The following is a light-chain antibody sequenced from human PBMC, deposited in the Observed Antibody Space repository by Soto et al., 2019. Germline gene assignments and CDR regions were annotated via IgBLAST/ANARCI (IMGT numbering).Light chain of an antibody. CDR2: TAS. Sequence: DIQMTQSPSSVSASVGDRVTITCRASQDISSWLAWYQQKPGKAPNLLIYTASNLQSGVPSRSSGSGSGTSFTLTISSLQPEDFATYYCQQLLGYPITFGQGTRLEIK. CDR1: QDISSW. J-gene: IGKJ5*01. V-gene: IGKV1-12*01. CDR3: QQLLGYPIT.